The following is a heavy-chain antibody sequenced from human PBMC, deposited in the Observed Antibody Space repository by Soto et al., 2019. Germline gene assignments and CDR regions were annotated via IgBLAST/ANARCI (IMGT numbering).Heavy chain of an antibody. D-gene: IGHD3-3*01. Sequence: EVQLVESGGGLVQPGGSLRLSCAASGFTVTKYFMTWVRQAPGKGLEWVSVISNGGGTYYADSVKGRFTISRDNSKNTLYLQMNTLRAEDTAVYYCARDEFGGAYDFWYGGQGTLVIVSS. CDR2: ISNGGGT. V-gene: IGHV3-66*01. CDR1: GFTVTKYF. CDR3: ARDEFGGAYDFWY. J-gene: IGHJ4*02.